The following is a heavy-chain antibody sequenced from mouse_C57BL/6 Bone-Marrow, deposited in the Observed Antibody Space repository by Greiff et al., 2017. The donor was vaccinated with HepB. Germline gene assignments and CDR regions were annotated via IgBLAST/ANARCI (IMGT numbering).Heavy chain of an antibody. Sequence: VQLKESGGDLVKPGGSLKLSCAASGFTFSSYGMSWVRQTPDKRLEWVATISSGGSYTYYPDSVKGRCTISRDNAKNTLYLQMSSLKSEDTAMYYCARLLYAMDYWGQGTSVTVSS. V-gene: IGHV5-6*01. J-gene: IGHJ4*01. CDR1: GFTFSSYG. CDR2: ISSGGSYT. CDR3: ARLLYAMDY.